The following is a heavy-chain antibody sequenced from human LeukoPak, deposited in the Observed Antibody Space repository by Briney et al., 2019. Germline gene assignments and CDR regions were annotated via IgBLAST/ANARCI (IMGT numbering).Heavy chain of an antibody. CDR1: GVSIRSNY. V-gene: IGHV4-59*08. J-gene: IGHJ5*02. Sequence: SETLSLTCSVSGVSIRSNYWSWIRQPPGKGLEWIGNTYYSGSTNYNPSLKSRVTISVDTSKNQFSLRLSSVTAADTAVYYCARLSGGWFDPWGQGTLVTVSS. D-gene: IGHD3-16*01. CDR2: TYYSGST. CDR3: ARLSGGWFDP.